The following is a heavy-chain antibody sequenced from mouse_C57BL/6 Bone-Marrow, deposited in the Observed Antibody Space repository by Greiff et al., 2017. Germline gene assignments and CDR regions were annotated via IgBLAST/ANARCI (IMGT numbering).Heavy chain of an antibody. Sequence: QVQLQQPGAELVRPGTSVKLSCKASGYTFTSYWMHWVKQRPGQGLEWIGVIDPSDSYTNYNQKFKGKATLTVDTSSSTAYMQLSRLTSEDSAVYYCARPHFDYWGQGTTLTVSS. CDR1: GYTFTSYW. V-gene: IGHV1-59*01. CDR3: ARPHFDY. CDR2: IDPSDSYT. J-gene: IGHJ2*01.